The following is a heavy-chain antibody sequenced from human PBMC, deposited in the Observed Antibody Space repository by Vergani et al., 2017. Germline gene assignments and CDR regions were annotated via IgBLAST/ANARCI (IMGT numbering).Heavy chain of an antibody. Sequence: QVQLQESGPGLVKPSGTLSLTCAVSGGSISSRNWWSWVRQPPGKGLEWIGEIYHSGSTNYNPALKSRVTISVDKANNQFSLELSSVTAADTAVYYCARDSGSSFYYFDYWGQGTLVTVSS. V-gene: IGHV4-4*02. J-gene: IGHJ4*02. CDR3: ARDSGSSFYYFDY. D-gene: IGHD6-13*01. CDR2: IYHSGST. CDR1: GGSISSRNW.